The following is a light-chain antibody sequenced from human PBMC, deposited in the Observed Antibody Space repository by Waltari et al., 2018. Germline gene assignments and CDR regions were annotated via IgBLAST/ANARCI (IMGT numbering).Light chain of an antibody. CDR2: GNS. V-gene: IGLV1-40*01. J-gene: IGLJ3*02. CDR1: SPNIGAGYD. Sequence: QSVLTQPPSVSGAPGQRVTISCTGSSPNIGAGYDVHWYQQLPGTAPKLLIYGNSNRPSGVPDRFPGSKSGTSASLAITGLQAEDEADYYCQSYDSSLSGSWVFGGGTKLTVL. CDR3: QSYDSSLSGSWV.